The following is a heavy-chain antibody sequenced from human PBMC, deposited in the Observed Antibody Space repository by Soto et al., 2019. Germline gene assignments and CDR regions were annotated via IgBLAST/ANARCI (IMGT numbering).Heavy chain of an antibody. V-gene: IGHV4-39*01. CDR2: IFHGGSI. Sequence: PPKTLCLACTYYVGRIILSDFDWGWIRQARGKGLEWIASIFHGGSISYNPSLKSRVTMSVDTSSNQFSLNLNSVTAADTAVYYCARAGLTNWASRQGFDFWGQGTLVTVSS. D-gene: IGHD7-27*01. J-gene: IGHJ4*02. CDR3: ARAGLTNWASRQGFDF. CDR1: VGRIILSDFD.